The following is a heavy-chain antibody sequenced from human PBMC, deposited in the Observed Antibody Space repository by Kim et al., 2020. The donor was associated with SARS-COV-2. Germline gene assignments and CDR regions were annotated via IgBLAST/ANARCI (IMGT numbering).Heavy chain of an antibody. CDR2: IWYDGSNK. D-gene: IGHD6-19*01. V-gene: IGHV3-33*01. CDR1: GFTFSSYG. J-gene: IGHJ4*02. Sequence: GGSLRLSCAASGFTFSSYGMHWVRQAPGKGLEWVAVIWYDGSNKYYADSVKGRFTISRDNSKNTLYLQMNSLRAEDTAVYYCARDGAVAGTSFLDYWGQGTLVTVSS. CDR3: ARDGAVAGTSFLDY.